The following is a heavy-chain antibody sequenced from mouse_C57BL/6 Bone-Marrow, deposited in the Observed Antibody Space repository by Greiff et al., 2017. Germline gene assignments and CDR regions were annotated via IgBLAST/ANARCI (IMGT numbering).Heavy chain of an antibody. CDR1: GFTFSSYA. D-gene: IGHD1-1*01. J-gene: IGHJ1*03. CDR3: TRDNYGSIFYWYFDV. V-gene: IGHV5-9-1*02. CDR2: ISSGGDFI. Sequence: EVQLVESGEGLVKPGGSLKLSCAASGFTFSSYAMSWVRQTPEKRLEWVAYISSGGDFIYYADTVKGRFTISRDNARNTLYLQMSSLKSEYTAMYYCTRDNYGSIFYWYFDVWGTGTTVTVSS.